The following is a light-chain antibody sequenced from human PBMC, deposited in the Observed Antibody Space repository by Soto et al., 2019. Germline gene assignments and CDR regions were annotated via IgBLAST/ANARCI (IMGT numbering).Light chain of an antibody. J-gene: IGKJ1*01. V-gene: IGKV3-15*01. CDR3: QQYGSSPGT. CDR2: GAS. CDR1: QSVSSN. Sequence: EIVITQSPATLSVSPGERATLSCRASQSVSSNLAWYQHKPGQAPRLLIYGASTRATGIPARFSGSGSGTEFTLTISRLESEDFAVYYCQQYGSSPGTFGQGTKVDIK.